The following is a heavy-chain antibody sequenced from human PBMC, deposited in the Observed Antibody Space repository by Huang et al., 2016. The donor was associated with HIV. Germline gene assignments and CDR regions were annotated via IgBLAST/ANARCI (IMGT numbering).Heavy chain of an antibody. CDR2: IGYGGKNK. CDR3: AKEEAGRFGAFDI. Sequence: QLQLVESGGGVVQPGGSLRLSCVASGFDFRSHDMHWVRQGTGKGLEWSTFIGYGGKNKQYGDCVTGRFTISRDNSKNTLYLQMNSLRPEDTAVYYCAKEEAGRFGAFDIWGQGTMVTVSS. J-gene: IGHJ3*02. CDR1: GFDFRSHD. D-gene: IGHD3-10*01. V-gene: IGHV3-30*02.